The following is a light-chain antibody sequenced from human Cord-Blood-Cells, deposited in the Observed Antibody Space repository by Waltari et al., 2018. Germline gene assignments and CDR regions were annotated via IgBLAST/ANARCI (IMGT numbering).Light chain of an antibody. J-gene: IGKJ4*01. Sequence: EIVLKQSPGTLSLSPGERATITCRTSQSVSSSYLAWYQQQPGQTPRLLNYGASSRATRNPSMFSGSVSGTYFTLTISRLEREDFAVYYCQQYGSSPLTCGGRTKVGIK. CDR1: QSVSSSY. CDR2: GAS. V-gene: IGKV3-20*01. CDR3: QQYGSSPLT.